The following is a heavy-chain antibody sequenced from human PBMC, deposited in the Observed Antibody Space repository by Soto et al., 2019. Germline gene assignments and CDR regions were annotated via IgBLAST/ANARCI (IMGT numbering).Heavy chain of an antibody. J-gene: IGHJ4*02. V-gene: IGHV4-39*01. CDR3: ARGYSGSWSGPGLDY. Sequence: NPSETLSLTCTVSGGSISSSSYYWGWIRQPPGKGLEWIGSIYYSGSTYYNPSLKSRVTISVDTSKNQFSLKLSSVTAADTAVYNCARGYSGSWSGPGLDYWGQGTLVTVS. CDR1: GGSISSSSYY. D-gene: IGHD6-13*01. CDR2: IYYSGST.